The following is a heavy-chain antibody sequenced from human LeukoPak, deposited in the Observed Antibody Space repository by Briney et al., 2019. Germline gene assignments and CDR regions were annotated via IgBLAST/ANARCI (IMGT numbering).Heavy chain of an antibody. J-gene: IGHJ3*02. CDR1: GFSFNSYD. V-gene: IGHV3-48*01. CDR2: ISSSSSSI. CDR3: ARGRLDYDFWSGYYSPGAFDI. Sequence: GGSLRLSCEASGFSFNSYDMNWVRQAPGKGLEWISYISSSSSSIYYADSVKGRFTISRDNAKNSLYLQMNSLRAEDTAVYYCARGRLDYDFWSGYYSPGAFDIWGQGTMVTVSS. D-gene: IGHD3-3*01.